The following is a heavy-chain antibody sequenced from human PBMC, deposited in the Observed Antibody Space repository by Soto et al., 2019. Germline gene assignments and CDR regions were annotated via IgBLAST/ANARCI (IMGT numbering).Heavy chain of an antibody. CDR3: AKDALATYYDYIWGSYRLGYFDY. CDR1: GFTFSSYG. D-gene: IGHD3-16*02. J-gene: IGHJ4*02. V-gene: IGHV3-30*18. CDR2: ISYDGSNK. Sequence: PGGSLILSCAASGFTFSSYGMHWVRQAPGKGLEWVAVISYDGSNKYYADSVKGRFTISRDNSKNTLYLQMNSLRAEDTAVYYCAKDALATYYDYIWGSYRLGYFDYWGQGTLVTVSS.